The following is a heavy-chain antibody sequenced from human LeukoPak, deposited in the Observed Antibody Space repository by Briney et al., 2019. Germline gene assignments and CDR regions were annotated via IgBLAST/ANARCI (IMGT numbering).Heavy chain of an antibody. CDR2: INHSGST. J-gene: IGHJ4*02. CDR3: ARRKSPWKYYFDY. Sequence: SSETLSLTCAVYGGSFSGYYWSWVRQPPGKGLEWIGEINHSGSTNYNPSLKSRVTISVDTSKNQFSLKLSSVTAADTAVYYCARRKSPWKYYFDYWAREPWSPSPQ. CDR1: GGSFSGYY. D-gene: IGHD1-1*01. V-gene: IGHV4-34*01.